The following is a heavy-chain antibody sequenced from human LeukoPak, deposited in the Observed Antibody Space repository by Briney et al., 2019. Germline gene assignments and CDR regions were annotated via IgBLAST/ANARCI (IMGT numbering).Heavy chain of an antibody. J-gene: IGHJ4*02. CDR2: ISGSSGSI. CDR1: GFTFSNYV. CDR3: ARVMMVVANLWGVLDF. V-gene: IGHV3-23*01. Sequence: GGSLRLSCAASGFTFSNYVMNWVRQAPGKGLEWVSGISGSSGSIYHADSVKGRFTISRDNSKNTLYLQMNSLRAEDTAIYYCARVMMVVANLWGVLDFWGQGALVTVSS. D-gene: IGHD3-22*01.